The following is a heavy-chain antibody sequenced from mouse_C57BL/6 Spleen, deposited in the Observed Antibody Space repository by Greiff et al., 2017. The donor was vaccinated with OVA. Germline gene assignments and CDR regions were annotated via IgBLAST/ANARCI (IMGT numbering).Heavy chain of an antibody. CDR3: ARDRDYCGSSLAY. J-gene: IGHJ3*01. CDR2: ISDGGSYT. V-gene: IGHV5-4*01. Sequence: EVKLVESGGGLVKPGGSLKLSCAASGFTFSSYAMSWVRQTPEKRLEWVATISDGGSYTYYPDNVKGRFTISRDNAKNNLYLQMSHLKSEDTAMYYCARDRDYCGSSLAYWGQGTLVTVSA. CDR1: GFTFSSYA. D-gene: IGHD1-1*01.